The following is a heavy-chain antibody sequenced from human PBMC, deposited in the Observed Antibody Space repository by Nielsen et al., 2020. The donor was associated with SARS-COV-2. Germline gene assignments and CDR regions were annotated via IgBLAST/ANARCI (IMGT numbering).Heavy chain of an antibody. J-gene: IGHJ4*02. D-gene: IGHD4-23*01. CDR1: GGSISSYY. Sequence: SETLSLTCTVSGGSISSYYWSWIRQPPGKGLEWIGYIYYSGSTNYNPSLKGRVTISVDTSKNQFSLKLSSVTAADTAVYYCARERGKIDYWGQGTLVTVSS. V-gene: IGHV4-59*01. CDR3: ARERGKIDY. CDR2: IYYSGST.